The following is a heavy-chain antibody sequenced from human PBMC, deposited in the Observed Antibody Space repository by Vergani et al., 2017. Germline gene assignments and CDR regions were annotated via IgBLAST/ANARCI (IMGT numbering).Heavy chain of an antibody. CDR2: IYTSGST. D-gene: IGHD6-13*01. CDR1: GGSISSGSYY. CDR3: ARNEYSSSWYVLVTDNWFDP. Sequence: QVQLQESGPGLVKPSQTLSLTCTVSGGSISSGSYYWSWIRQPAGKGLEWIGRIYTSGSTNYNPSLKSRVTISVDTSKNQFSLKLSSVTAAATAVYYCARNEYSSSWYVLVTDNWFDPWGQGSLVTVSS. V-gene: IGHV4-61*02. J-gene: IGHJ5*02.